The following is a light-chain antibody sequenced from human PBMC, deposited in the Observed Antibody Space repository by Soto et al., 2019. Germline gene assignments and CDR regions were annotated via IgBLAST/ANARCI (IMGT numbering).Light chain of an antibody. J-gene: IGLJ3*02. CDR1: SSDVGTYNY. CDR2: DVS. Sequence: QSALTQPASVSGSPGQSITIYCTGTSSDVGTYNYVSWYQQHPGEAPKLIIYDVSNRPSGVSIRFSGSKSGNTASLTISGLQAEDEADYYCSSYTSSKSWIFGGGTKLTVL. CDR3: SSYTSSKSWI. V-gene: IGLV2-14*01.